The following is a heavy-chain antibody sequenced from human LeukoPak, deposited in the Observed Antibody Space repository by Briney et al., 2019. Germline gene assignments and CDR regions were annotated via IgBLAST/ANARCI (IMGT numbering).Heavy chain of an antibody. V-gene: IGHV7-4-1*02. Sequence: WASVKVSCKASGYTFTSYAMNWVRQAPGQGLEWMGWINTNTGNPTYAQGFTGRFVFSLDTSVSTAYLQISSLKAEDTAVYYCARAGAEVFYRYYYFDYWGQGTLVTVSS. CDR1: GYTFTSYA. CDR2: INTNTGNP. CDR3: ARAGAEVFYRYYYFDY. D-gene: IGHD3-9*01. J-gene: IGHJ4*02.